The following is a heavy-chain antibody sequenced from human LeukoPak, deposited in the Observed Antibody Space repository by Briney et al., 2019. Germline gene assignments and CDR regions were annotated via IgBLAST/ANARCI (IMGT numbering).Heavy chain of an antibody. V-gene: IGHV3-30*04. CDR3: AISSGWYNPFDY. CDR2: ISYDGSNK. Sequence: PGRSLRLSCAASGFTFNNYAMHWVRQAPGKGLQWVAVISYDGSNKNYADSVKGRFTISRDNSKNTLYLQMNSLRAEDTAVYYCAISSGWYNPFDYWGQGTLVTVSS. J-gene: IGHJ4*02. D-gene: IGHD6-19*01. CDR1: GFTFNNYA.